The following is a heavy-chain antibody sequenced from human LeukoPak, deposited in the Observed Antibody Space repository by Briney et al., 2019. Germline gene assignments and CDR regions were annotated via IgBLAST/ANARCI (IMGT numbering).Heavy chain of an antibody. Sequence: PGGSLRLSCVASGFTFRNYGMHWVRQAPGKGLEWVAFLRYDGSNKYYADSVKGRFTISRVNSKNTLYLQMNSLRVEDTAMYYCTKDYGLTGTGGSWLDPWGQGTLVTVSS. CDR1: GFTFRNYG. CDR2: LRYDGSNK. J-gene: IGHJ5*02. CDR3: TKDYGLTGTGGSWLDP. V-gene: IGHV3-30*02. D-gene: IGHD1-20*01.